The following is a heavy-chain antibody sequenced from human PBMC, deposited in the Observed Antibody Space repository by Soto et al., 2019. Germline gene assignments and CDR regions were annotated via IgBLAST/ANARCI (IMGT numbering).Heavy chain of an antibody. CDR2: IIPICGTT. CDR1: GGTFSSYA. D-gene: IGHD3-16*01. CDR3: AREGVRGMDV. Sequence: SVKVSCKASGGTFSSYAISWVRQAPGQGLEWMGWIIPICGTTGYAQKFQGRVTMTGDASTSTAYMELSSLRSEDTAVYYCAREGVRGMDVWGQGTTVTVS. V-gene: IGHV1-69*13. J-gene: IGHJ6*02.